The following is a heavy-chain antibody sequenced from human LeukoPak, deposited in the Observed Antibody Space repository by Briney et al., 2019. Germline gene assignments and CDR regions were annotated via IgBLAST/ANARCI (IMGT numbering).Heavy chain of an antibody. CDR1: GYTFTSYD. CDR2: MNPNSGNT. V-gene: IGHV1-8*01. Sequence: ASVKVSCKASGYTFTSYDINWVRQATGQGLEWMGWMNPNSGNTGYAQKFQGRVTMTEDTSTDTAYMELSSLRSEDTAVYYCATVRSRGIQLWLPRGAFDIWGQGTMVTVSS. D-gene: IGHD5-18*01. J-gene: IGHJ3*02. CDR3: ATVRSRGIQLWLPRGAFDI.